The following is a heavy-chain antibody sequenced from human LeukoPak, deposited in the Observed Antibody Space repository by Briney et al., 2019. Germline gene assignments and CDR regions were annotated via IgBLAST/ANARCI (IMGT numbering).Heavy chain of an antibody. V-gene: IGHV4-30-4*08. J-gene: IGHJ2*01. CDR3: ASYVDTALLRYFDL. CDR1: GGSISSGDYY. CDR2: IYYSGST. Sequence: SETLSLTCTVSGGSISSGDYYWSWIRQPPGKGLEWIGYIYYSGSTFYNPSLKSRVIISVDTSKNQFSLKLSSVTAADTAVYYCASYVDTALLRYFDLWGRGTLVAVSS. D-gene: IGHD5-18*01.